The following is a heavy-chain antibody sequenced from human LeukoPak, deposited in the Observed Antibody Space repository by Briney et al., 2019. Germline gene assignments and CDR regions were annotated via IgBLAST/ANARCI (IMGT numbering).Heavy chain of an antibody. CDR2: IKQDGSEK. J-gene: IGHJ4*02. D-gene: IGHD3-10*01. Sequence: GGSLRLSCAASGFTFSNYWMSWVRQAPGKGLEWVANIKQDGSEKYYVSSVKGRFTISRDNAKNSLYLQMNSLRAEDTALYYCAKGALRWFGDSGSFDYWGQGTLVTVSS. CDR3: AKGALRWFGDSGSFDY. V-gene: IGHV3-7*03. CDR1: GFTFSNYW.